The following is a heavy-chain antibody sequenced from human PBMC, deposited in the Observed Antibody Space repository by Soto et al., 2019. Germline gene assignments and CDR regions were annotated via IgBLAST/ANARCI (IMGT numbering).Heavy chain of an antibody. V-gene: IGHV1-2*04. D-gene: IGHD4-17*01. CDR2: INPNSGGT. CDR1: GYTFTGYY. CDR3: ARVETTSAAFDI. J-gene: IGHJ3*02. Sequence: ASVKVSCKASGYTFTGYYMHWVRQAPGQGLEWMGWINPNSGGTNYAQKFQGWVTMTRGTSISTAYMELSRLRSDDTAVYYCARVETTSAAFDIWGQGTMVTVSS.